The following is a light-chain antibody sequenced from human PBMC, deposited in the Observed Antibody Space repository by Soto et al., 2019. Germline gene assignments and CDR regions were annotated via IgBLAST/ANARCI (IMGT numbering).Light chain of an antibody. Sequence: QSVLTQPPSASGAPGQRVTISCSGSSSNIGSNTVNWYQQLPGTAPKLLIYTNNQLPSGVRDRFSGSRSGTSASLAISGLQSEDEADYYCAAWDDSLNGFVFGTGTKLTVL. CDR2: TNN. J-gene: IGLJ1*01. CDR3: AAWDDSLNGFV. CDR1: SSNIGSNT. V-gene: IGLV1-44*01.